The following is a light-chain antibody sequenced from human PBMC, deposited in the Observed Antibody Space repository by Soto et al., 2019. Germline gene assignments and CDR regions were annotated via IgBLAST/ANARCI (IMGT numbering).Light chain of an antibody. V-gene: IGKV1-39*01. J-gene: IGKJ5*01. CDR3: QQVESYPST. CDR1: QGIITY. CDR2: SSS. Sequence: DIQLTQSPSSLSASVGDRVTITCRASQGIITYLNWYQQKPGKAPNLLIYSSSTLQSGVPSRFSGSGFGTDFTLTITSLQPEDFATYYCQQVESYPSTFGGGTRLEIK.